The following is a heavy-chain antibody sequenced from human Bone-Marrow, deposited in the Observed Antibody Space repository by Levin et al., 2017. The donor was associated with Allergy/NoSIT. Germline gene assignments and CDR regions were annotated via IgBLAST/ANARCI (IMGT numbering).Heavy chain of an antibody. J-gene: IGHJ4*02. CDR2: ISFDGSDK. Sequence: PGGSLRLSCAASGFTFSSDTMHWVRQAPGKGLEWVSVISFDGSDKYYADSVKGRFTISRDNSKNTLHLQMNSLRIEDTAIYYCARTDPYTSSWFLHYWGQGTLVTVSS. CDR1: GFTFSSDT. D-gene: IGHD6-13*01. V-gene: IGHV3-30-3*01. CDR3: ARTDPYTSSWFLHY.